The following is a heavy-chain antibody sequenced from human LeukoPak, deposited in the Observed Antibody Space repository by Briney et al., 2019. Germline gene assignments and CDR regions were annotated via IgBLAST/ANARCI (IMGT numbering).Heavy chain of an antibody. J-gene: IGHJ6*03. V-gene: IGHV3-23*01. CDR3: AKDKSSGDYYYYYMDV. Sequence: GGSLRLSCAASGFTFSSYGMSWVRQAPGKGLEWVSAISGSGGSTYYADSVKGRFTISRDNSKNTLYLQMNSLRAEDTAVYYCAKDKSSGDYYYYYMDVWGKGTTVTISS. D-gene: IGHD7-27*01. CDR2: ISGSGGST. CDR1: GFTFSSYG.